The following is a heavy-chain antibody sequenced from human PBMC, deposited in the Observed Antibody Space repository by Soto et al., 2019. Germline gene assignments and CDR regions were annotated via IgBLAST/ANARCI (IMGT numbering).Heavy chain of an antibody. CDR1: GGAISSGGYS. CDR3: ARVPSP. J-gene: IGHJ5*02. CDR2: IYHSGNT. Sequence: PSWTLSLTCAVSGGAISSGGYSWSWIRQPPGKGLEWIGYIYHSGNTYYNPSLKSRVSISVDRSKNQFSLKLSSVTAADTAVYYCARVPSPWGQGTLVTVSS. V-gene: IGHV4-30-2*01.